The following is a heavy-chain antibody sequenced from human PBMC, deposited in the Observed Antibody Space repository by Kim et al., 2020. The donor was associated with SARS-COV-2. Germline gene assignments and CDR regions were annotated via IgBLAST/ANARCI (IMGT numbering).Heavy chain of an antibody. Sequence: ADSGKGRFTISRDNAKNSLYLQMNSLRAEDTAVYYCARDGDTSYYYGMDVWGQGTTVTVSS. J-gene: IGHJ6*02. CDR3: ARDGDTSYYYGMDV. D-gene: IGHD5-18*01. V-gene: IGHV3-21*01.